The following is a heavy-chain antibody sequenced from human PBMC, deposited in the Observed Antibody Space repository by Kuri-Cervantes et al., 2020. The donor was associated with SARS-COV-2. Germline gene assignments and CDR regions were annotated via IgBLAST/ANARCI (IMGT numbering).Heavy chain of an antibody. Sequence: GESLKISCAASGFTFSSYAMSWVRQAPGKGLEWVSVIYSGGSTYYADSVKGRFTISRDNSKNTLYLQMNSLRAEDTAVYYCAREQEDYYYYYYMDVWGKGTTVTVSS. CDR3: AREQEDYYYYYYMDV. J-gene: IGHJ6*03. CDR1: GFTFSSYA. CDR2: IYSGGST. V-gene: IGHV3-66*02. D-gene: IGHD1/OR15-1a*01.